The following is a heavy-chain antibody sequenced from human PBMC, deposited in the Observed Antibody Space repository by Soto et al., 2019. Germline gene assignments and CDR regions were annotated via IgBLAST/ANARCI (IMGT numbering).Heavy chain of an antibody. Sequence: PGGSLRLSCAASGFTFSSYGMHWVRQAPGKGLEWVSYISSSSSTIYYADSVKGRFTISRDNAKNSLYLQMNSLRDEDTAVYYCARSRFKDIVLMVYLDVWGQGTTVTVSS. V-gene: IGHV3-48*02. CDR1: GFTFSSYG. J-gene: IGHJ6*02. CDR2: ISSSSSTI. D-gene: IGHD2-8*01. CDR3: ARSRFKDIVLMVYLDV.